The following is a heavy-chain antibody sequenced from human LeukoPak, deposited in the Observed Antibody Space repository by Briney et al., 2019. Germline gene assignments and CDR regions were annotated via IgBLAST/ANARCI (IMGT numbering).Heavy chain of an antibody. V-gene: IGHV3-48*03. CDR2: IISSGSTI. J-gene: IGHJ4*02. Sequence: GGALRLSCAASGVTFSSYEMNWGRQAPGKGREGGSYIISSGSTIYYADSVKGRFTISRDKAKNSLYLQMKSLRAEDTAVYYCARDLGPTVTTSGMDFDYWGQGTLVTVSS. D-gene: IGHD4-17*01. CDR1: GVTFSSYE. CDR3: ARDLGPTVTTSGMDFDY.